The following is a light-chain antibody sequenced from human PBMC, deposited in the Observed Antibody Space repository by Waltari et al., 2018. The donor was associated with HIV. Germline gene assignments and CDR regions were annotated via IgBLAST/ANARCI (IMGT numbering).Light chain of an antibody. Sequence: WYQKKAGLAPQLIINERNRRPSGVSNRFSASMSGDTTTLFISGSQSVDEADYFCQVWDDELLHFGGGTRLTVL. CDR2: ERN. CDR3: QVWDDELLH. J-gene: IGLJ2*01. V-gene: IGLV3-21*01.